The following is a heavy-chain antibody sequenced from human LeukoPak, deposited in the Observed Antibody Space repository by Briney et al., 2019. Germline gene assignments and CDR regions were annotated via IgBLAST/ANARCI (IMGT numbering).Heavy chain of an antibody. J-gene: IGHJ6*03. CDR1: GYTFTSYG. D-gene: IGHD3-10*01. Sequence: GASVKVSCKASGYTFTSYGISWVRQAPGQGLEWMGWISAFNGITNYAQKFQGRVTMTRDTSISTAYMELGRLRSDDTAVYYCAREDVIISLVHYYYYMDVWGKGTTVTVSS. CDR2: ISAFNGIT. V-gene: IGHV1-18*01. CDR3: AREDVIISLVHYYYYMDV.